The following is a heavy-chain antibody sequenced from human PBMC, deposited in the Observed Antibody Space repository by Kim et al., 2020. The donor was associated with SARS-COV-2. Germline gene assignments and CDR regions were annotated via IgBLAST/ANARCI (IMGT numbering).Heavy chain of an antibody. V-gene: IGHV4-34*01. J-gene: IGHJ3*01. CDR3: ARNDARDCKTGICNFDF. CDR2: INHGGST. CDR1: GGSFSGYY. Sequence: SETLSLTCAVYGGSFSGYYWSWIRRPPGKGLEWIGEINHGGSTNYNPSLKSRVTVSVDTSKNQFSLRLNSVTAADTALYYCARNDARDCKTGICNFDFWG. D-gene: IGHD1-1*01.